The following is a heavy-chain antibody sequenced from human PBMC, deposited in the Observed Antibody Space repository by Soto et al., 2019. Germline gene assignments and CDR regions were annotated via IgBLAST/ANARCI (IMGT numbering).Heavy chain of an antibody. CDR2: ISSSSSYI. Sequence: GGSLRLSCAASGFTFSSYSMNWVRQAPGKGLEWVSSISSSSSYIYYADSVKGRFTISRDNAKNSLYLQMNSLRAEDKAVYYCARVRQESQDYDILTGYPNGIDYWGQGTLVTVSS. J-gene: IGHJ4*02. CDR3: ARVRQESQDYDILTGYPNGIDY. D-gene: IGHD3-9*01. V-gene: IGHV3-21*01. CDR1: GFTFSSYS.